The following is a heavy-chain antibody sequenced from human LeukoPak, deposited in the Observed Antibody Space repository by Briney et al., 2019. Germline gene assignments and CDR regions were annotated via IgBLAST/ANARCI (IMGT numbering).Heavy chain of an antibody. V-gene: IGHV1-2*02. CDR1: GYTFTGYY. CDR3: ARVANWGSSPIDY. J-gene: IGHJ4*02. D-gene: IGHD7-27*01. Sequence: ASVKVSCKASGYTFTGYYMHWVRQAPGQGLEWMGWINPNSGGANYAQKFQGRVTMTRDTSISTAYMELSRLRSDDTAVYYCARVANWGSSPIDYWGQGILVTVSS. CDR2: INPNSGGA.